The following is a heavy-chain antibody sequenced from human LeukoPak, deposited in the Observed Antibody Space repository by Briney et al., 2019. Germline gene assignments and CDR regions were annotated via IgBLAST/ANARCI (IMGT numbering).Heavy chain of an antibody. CDR2: INPNSGGT. Sequence: ASVKVSCKASGYTFTGYYMHWVRQAPGQGLEWMGWINPNSGGTNYAQKFQGWVTMTRDTSISTAYMELSRLRSDDTAVYYCARDLGRVRGVPYYHGMDVWGKGTTVTVSS. V-gene: IGHV1-2*04. CDR1: GYTFTGYY. D-gene: IGHD3-10*01. CDR3: ARDLGRVRGVPYYHGMDV. J-gene: IGHJ6*04.